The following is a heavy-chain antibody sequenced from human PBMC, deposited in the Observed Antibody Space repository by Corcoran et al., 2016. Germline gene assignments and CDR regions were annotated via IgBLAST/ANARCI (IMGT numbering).Heavy chain of an antibody. CDR2: ISSGSSTI. Sequence: EVQLVESGGGLEQPGGSLRLSCVASGFTFRSYSMNWVRQATGKGLEWISYISSGSSTIYYADSVKGRFTISRDNARNSRYLQMISRRDEDTAVYYCAGYGAGGDESVYGLDVWGQGTTVTVSS. CDR1: GFTFRSYS. J-gene: IGHJ6*02. D-gene: IGHD3-10*01. V-gene: IGHV3-48*02. CDR3: AGYGAGGDESVYGLDV.